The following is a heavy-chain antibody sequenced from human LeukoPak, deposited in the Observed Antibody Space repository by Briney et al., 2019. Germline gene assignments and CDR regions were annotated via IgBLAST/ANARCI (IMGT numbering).Heavy chain of an antibody. V-gene: IGHV4-59*01. CDR1: GGSISSDY. D-gene: IGHD3-22*01. CDR3: ARLSGYSSGHYYSDY. J-gene: IGHJ4*02. Sequence: SETLSLTCTVSGGSISSDYWSWIRRPPGKGLEWIGYIYYRGSTNYNPSLKSRVTISVDTSKNQFSLKLSPVTAADTAVYYCARLSGYSSGHYYSDYWGQGTLVTVSS. CDR2: IYYRGST.